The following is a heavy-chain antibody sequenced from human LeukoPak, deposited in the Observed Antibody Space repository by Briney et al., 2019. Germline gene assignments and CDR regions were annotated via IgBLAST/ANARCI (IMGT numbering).Heavy chain of an antibody. CDR3: ARGAAREEQQLSN. V-gene: IGHV1-18*01. D-gene: IGHD6-13*01. Sequence: ASVKVSCKASGYTFTSYGISWVRQAPGQGLEWMGWISAYNGNTNYAQKFQGRVTMTRNTSISTAYMELSSLRSEDTAVYYCARGAAREEQQLSNWGQGTLVTVSS. CDR1: GYTFTSYG. J-gene: IGHJ4*02. CDR2: ISAYNGNT.